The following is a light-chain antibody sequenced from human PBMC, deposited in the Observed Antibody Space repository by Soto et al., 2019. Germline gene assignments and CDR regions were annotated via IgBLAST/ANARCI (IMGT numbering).Light chain of an antibody. J-gene: IGKJ5*01. Sequence: LTQSPGTLSLSPGERATLSCGASQSVSSSYLDWYQQKPGQAPSLLIYGASRRATGIPERLSGSGYGTDLTLTISRMETEDFEVYYCQQYDSSPITFGQGTRLEIK. V-gene: IGKV3-20*01. CDR2: GAS. CDR3: QQYDSSPIT. CDR1: QSVSSSY.